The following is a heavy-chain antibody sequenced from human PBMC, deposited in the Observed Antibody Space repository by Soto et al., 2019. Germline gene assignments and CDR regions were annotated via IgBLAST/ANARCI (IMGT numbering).Heavy chain of an antibody. CDR3: VKEDAIQDNWYFDF. V-gene: IGHV3-30*18. Sequence: QVQLVESGGGVVQPGRSLRLSCAVSGFTVSTYGMHWVRQAPGKGLEWVAIVSADGSKTYYADSVKGRFTVSRDNSKNTLYLQLNSLTGDDTAVFYCVKEDAIQDNWYFDFWGQGAAVTVSS. CDR1: GFTVSTYG. J-gene: IGHJ4*02. D-gene: IGHD1-1*01. CDR2: VSADGSKT.